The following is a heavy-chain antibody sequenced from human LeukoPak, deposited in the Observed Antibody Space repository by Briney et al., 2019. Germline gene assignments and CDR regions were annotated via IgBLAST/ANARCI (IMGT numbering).Heavy chain of an antibody. D-gene: IGHD2-2*01. V-gene: IGHV1-2*02. CDR3: ARANFLYCSSSTCLFDY. CDR2: INPSGGDT. CDR1: GYTFTSYY. Sequence: ASVKVSCKASGYTFTSYYMHWVRQAPGQGLEWMGIINPSGGDTNYAQKFQGRVTMTRDTSISTAHMEVSRLRSDDTAVYYCARANFLYCSSSTCLFDYWGQGTLVTVSS. J-gene: IGHJ4*02.